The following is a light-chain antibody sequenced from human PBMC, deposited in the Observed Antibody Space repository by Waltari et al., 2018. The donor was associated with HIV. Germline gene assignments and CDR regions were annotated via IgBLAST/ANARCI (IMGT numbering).Light chain of an antibody. V-gene: IGKV4-1*01. CDR1: QSVFYSSTNNNY. CDR2: WAS. Sequence: DIVMTQSPDSLAMSLGERATINCKSSQSVFYSSTNNNYLAWYQQKPGQPPKLLIYWASTRESGVPDRFSGSGSGADFTLAISSLQAEEVAVYYCQQYYSTPLTFGGGTKVEIK. CDR3: QQYYSTPLT. J-gene: IGKJ4*01.